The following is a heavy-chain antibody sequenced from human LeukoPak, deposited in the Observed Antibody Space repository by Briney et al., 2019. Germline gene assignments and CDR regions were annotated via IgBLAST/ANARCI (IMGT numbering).Heavy chain of an antibody. D-gene: IGHD6-19*01. J-gene: IGHJ4*02. CDR1: GGSISSYY. CDR2: IYHSGST. V-gene: IGHV4-59*01. CDR3: ARVRISGWYKGGFDY. Sequence: PSETLSLTCTVSGGSISSYYWSWIRQPPGKGLEWIGYIYHSGSTNYNPSLKSRVTISVDTSKNQFSLKLSSVTAADTAVYYCARVRISGWYKGGFDYWGQGTLVTVSS.